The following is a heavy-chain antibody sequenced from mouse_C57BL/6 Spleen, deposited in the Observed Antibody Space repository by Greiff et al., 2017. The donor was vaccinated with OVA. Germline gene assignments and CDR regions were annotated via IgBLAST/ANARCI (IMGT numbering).Heavy chain of an antibody. Sequence: VKLLESGPELVKPGASVEISCKASGYAFSSSWMNWVKQRPGKGLEWIGRIYPGDGDTNYNGKFKGKATLTADKSSSTAYMQLSSLTSEDSAVYFCARGGDYYDYDVGFAYWGQGTLVTVSA. J-gene: IGHJ3*01. CDR2: IYPGDGDT. D-gene: IGHD2-4*01. CDR3: ARGGDYYDYDVGFAY. V-gene: IGHV1-82*01. CDR1: GYAFSSSW.